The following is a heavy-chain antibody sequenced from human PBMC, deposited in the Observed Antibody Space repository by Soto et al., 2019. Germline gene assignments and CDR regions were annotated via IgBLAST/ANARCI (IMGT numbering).Heavy chain of an antibody. D-gene: IGHD6-13*01. CDR1: GGTLSRSA. V-gene: IGHV1-69*01. CDR2: IIPIFGPA. Sequence: QVHLVQSGAEVKKPGSSVKVSCKASGGTLSRSAISWVRQAPGQGLEWMGGIIPIFGPASYAQKFRGRVSIIADESTRTAYMEMSSLRSDDTAVYYCGTGSSWTKVESWGQGTLVTVSS. J-gene: IGHJ4*02. CDR3: GTGSSWTKVES.